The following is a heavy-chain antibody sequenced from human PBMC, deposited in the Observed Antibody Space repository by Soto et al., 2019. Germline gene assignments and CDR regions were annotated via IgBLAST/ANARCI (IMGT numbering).Heavy chain of an antibody. D-gene: IGHD3-10*01. CDR3: AKDSYYYGSGTHYGMDV. J-gene: IGHJ6*02. V-gene: IGHV3-30*18. CDR1: GFTFSSYG. CDR2: ISYDGSNK. Sequence: GSLRLSCAASGFTFSSYGMHWVRQAPGKGLEWVAVISYDGSNKYYADSVKGRFTISRDNSKNTLYLQMNSLRAEDTAVYYCAKDSYYYGSGTHYGMDVWGQGTTVTVSS.